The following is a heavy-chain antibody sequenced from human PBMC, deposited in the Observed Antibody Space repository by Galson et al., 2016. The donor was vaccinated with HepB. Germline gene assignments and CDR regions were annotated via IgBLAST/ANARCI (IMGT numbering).Heavy chain of an antibody. Sequence: SLRLSCAASGFSFSTYAMHRVRQAPGKGLEWVAVISYDGSNKYYADSVKGRFTISRDNSKNTLSLQMNTLRAEDTAIYYCASTHGNPYDRSDIWGQGTVGTVSS. CDR3: ASTHGNPYDRSDI. V-gene: IGHV3-30-3*01. CDR1: GFSFSTYA. CDR2: ISYDGSNK. J-gene: IGHJ3*02. D-gene: IGHD3-22*01.